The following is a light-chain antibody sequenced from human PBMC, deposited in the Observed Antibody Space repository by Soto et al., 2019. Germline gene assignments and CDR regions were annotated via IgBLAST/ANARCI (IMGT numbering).Light chain of an antibody. CDR2: SAS. CDR3: QEYNRTPFT. Sequence: DIPMTQSPSSLSASVGDTVTITCRASQGIGTSLAWYQQKPGQVTDLLIYSASTLQSGVPSHFSGSGSGTDFTLTISSLQPEDVATYYCQEYNRTPFTFGPGTKVDVK. J-gene: IGKJ3*01. CDR1: QGIGTS. V-gene: IGKV1-27*01.